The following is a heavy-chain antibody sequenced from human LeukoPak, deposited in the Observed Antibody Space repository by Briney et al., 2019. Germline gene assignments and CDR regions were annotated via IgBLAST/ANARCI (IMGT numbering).Heavy chain of an antibody. D-gene: IGHD2-2*01. CDR1: LFTFSSYG. Sequence: GGSLRLSCAASLFTFSSYGMHWVRQAPGKGLEGVAVIWYDGSNKYYADSVKGRFTISRDNSKNTLYLQMNSLRAEDTAVYYCARAWAQYCSSTSCRTKHWFDPWGQGTLVTVSS. CDR3: ARAWAQYCSSTSCRTKHWFDP. V-gene: IGHV3-33*01. CDR2: IWYDGSNK. J-gene: IGHJ5*02.